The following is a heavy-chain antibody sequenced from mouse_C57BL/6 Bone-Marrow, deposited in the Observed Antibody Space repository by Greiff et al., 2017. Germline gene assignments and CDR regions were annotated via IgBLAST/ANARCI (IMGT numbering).Heavy chain of an antibody. CDR2: IDPSDSYT. CDR3: ARGGPYY. CDR1: GYTFTSYW. Sequence: VQLQQPGAELVKPGASVKLSCKASGYTFTSYWMQWVKQRPGQGLEWIGEIDPSDSYTNYNHKFKGKATLTVDTTSSTAYMQLSSLTSEDSAVYYCARGGPYYWGQGTTLTVSS. V-gene: IGHV1-50*01. D-gene: IGHD1-1*02. J-gene: IGHJ2*01.